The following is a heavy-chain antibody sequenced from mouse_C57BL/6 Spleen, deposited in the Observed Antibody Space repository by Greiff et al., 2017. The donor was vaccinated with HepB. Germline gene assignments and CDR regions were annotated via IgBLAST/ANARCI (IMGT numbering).Heavy chain of an antibody. Sequence: VKLQQSGAELARPGASVKLSCKASGYTFTSYGISWVKQRTGQGLEWIGEIYPRSGNTYYNEKFKGKATLTADKSSSTAYMELRSLTSEDSAVYFCARWVTGYYFDYWGQGTTLTVSS. V-gene: IGHV1-81*01. J-gene: IGHJ2*01. CDR2: IYPRSGNT. CDR3: ARWVTGYYFDY. D-gene: IGHD4-1*01. CDR1: GYTFTSYG.